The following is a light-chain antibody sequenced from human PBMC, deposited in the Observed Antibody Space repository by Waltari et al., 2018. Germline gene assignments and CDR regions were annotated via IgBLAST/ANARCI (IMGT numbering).Light chain of an antibody. V-gene: IGKV1-5*03. CDR1: QSSSEW. CDR3: QQYNLYPLT. J-gene: IGKJ4*01. CDR2: KTS. Sequence: IQMPQSPSTLSASVGDRCTTTCRASQSSSEWLAWYQQKPGKAPKLLIYKTSNLQSGVPSRFSGSGSGTEFTLTISSLQPDDFATYYCQQYNLYPLTFGGGTKVEIK.